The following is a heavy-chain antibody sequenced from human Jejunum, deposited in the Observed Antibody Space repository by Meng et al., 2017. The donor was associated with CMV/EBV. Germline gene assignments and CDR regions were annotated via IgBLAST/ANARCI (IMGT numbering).Heavy chain of an antibody. V-gene: IGHV3-30*19. J-gene: IGHJ6*02. CDR1: FSGYG. CDR3: ARDVGGNRRDYSYGMDV. D-gene: IGHD4-23*01. CDR2: ISYDGSSK. Sequence: FSGYGMHWVRQAPGKGLEWVALISYDGSSKYYADSVKGRITISRDNSRNTLYLQMDSLRGEDTAVYYCARDVGGNRRDYSYGMDVWGQGTTVTVSS.